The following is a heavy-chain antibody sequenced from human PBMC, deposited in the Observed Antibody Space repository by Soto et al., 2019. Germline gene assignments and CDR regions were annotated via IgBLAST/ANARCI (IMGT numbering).Heavy chain of an antibody. CDR2: IYYSGST. J-gene: IGHJ4*02. V-gene: IGHV4-59*01. Sequence: QVQLQESGPGLVKPSETLSLTCTVSGGSISSYYWSWIRQPPGKGLEWIGYIYYSGSTNYNPSLKSRVTISVDTSKNQFSLKLSSVTAADTAVYYCARDRRGSSGWLARPSTFDYWGQGTLVTVSS. CDR1: GGSISSYY. CDR3: ARDRRGSSGWLARPSTFDY. D-gene: IGHD6-19*01.